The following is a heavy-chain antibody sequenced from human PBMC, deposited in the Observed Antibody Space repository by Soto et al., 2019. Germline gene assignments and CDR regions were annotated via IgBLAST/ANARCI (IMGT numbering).Heavy chain of an antibody. CDR2: ISAYNGNT. J-gene: IGHJ4*02. D-gene: IGHD5-18*01. CDR3: ARDKGENSYAHFDY. Sequence: GASVKVSCKASGYTFTSYGISWVRQAPGQGLEWMGWISAYNGNTNYAQKLQGRVTMTTDTSTSTAYMELSSLRSEDTAVYYCARDKGENSYAHFDYWGQGTLVTVSS. V-gene: IGHV1-18*01. CDR1: GYTFTSYG.